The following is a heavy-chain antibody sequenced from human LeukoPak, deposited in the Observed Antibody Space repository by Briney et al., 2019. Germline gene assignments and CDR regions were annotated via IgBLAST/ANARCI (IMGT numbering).Heavy chain of an antibody. Sequence: PSETLSLTCAVSGYSISSGYYWGWFRQPPGKGPEWIGCIYHSGTTYYNPSLKSRVTISVDTSKNQFSLMISSVTAADTAVYYCARQGGSNRPYYYYYMDVWGKGTTVTVSS. CDR3: ARQGGSNRPYYYYYMDV. V-gene: IGHV4-38-2*01. CDR1: GYSISSGYY. D-gene: IGHD2-15*01. J-gene: IGHJ6*03. CDR2: IYHSGTT.